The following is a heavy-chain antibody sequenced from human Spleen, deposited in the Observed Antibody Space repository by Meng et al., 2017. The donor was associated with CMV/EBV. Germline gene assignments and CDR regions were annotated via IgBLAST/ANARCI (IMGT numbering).Heavy chain of an antibody. CDR1: GFTFSSYS. V-gene: IGHV3-21*01. CDR3: ARATYYDFWSGYYTDYYYYGMDV. J-gene: IGHJ6*02. Sequence: GESLKISCAASGFTFSSYSMNWVRQAPGKGLEWVSSISSSSSYTYYADSVKGRFTISRDNAKNSLYLQMNSLRAEDTAVYYCARATYYDFWSGYYTDYYYYGMDVWGQGTTVTVSS. D-gene: IGHD3-3*01. CDR2: ISSSSSYT.